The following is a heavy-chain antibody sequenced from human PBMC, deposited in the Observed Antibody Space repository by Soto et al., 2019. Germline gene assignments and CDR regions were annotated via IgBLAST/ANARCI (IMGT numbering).Heavy chain of an antibody. Sequence: SLKVSCKASGGTFSSYALSCVRQAPGQGLEWMGGIIPIFGTANYAQKFQGRVTITADESTSTAYMELSSLRSEDTAVYYCARCPDSYGPFDYWGQGTLVTVSS. CDR1: GGTFSSYA. D-gene: IGHD5-18*01. V-gene: IGHV1-69*13. J-gene: IGHJ4*02. CDR2: IIPIFGTA. CDR3: ARCPDSYGPFDY.